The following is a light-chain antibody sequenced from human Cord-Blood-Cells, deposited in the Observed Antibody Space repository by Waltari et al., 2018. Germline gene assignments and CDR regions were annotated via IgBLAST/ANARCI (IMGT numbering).Light chain of an antibody. CDR1: QSISSY. V-gene: IGKV1-39*01. J-gene: IGKJ4*01. CDR3: QQSYSTPLT. Sequence: DIQMTQPPSSLSASVGDGVTITCRASQSISSYLTWHQQKPGKTPKLLIYAASSLQSGVPSRFSGSGSGTDFTLTISSLQPEDFATYYCQQSYSTPLTFGGGTKVESK. CDR2: AAS.